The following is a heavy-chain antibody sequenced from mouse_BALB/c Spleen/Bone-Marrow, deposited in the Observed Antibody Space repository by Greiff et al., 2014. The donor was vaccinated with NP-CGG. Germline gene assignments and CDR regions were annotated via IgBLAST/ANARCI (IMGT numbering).Heavy chain of an antibody. CDR3: XXEVWYYXAMDY. CDR2: IWGDGST. D-gene: IGHD2-10*02. Sequence: QVQLQQSGPGLVAPSQSLSITCTVSGFSLTSYGVSWVRQPPGKGLEWLGVIWGDGSTNYHSALISRLSISQDNSKSQVFLQLXXXXXXXXXXXXXXXEVWYYXAMDYWGQGTXV. CDR1: GFSLTSYG. V-gene: IGHV2-3*01. J-gene: IGHJ4*01.